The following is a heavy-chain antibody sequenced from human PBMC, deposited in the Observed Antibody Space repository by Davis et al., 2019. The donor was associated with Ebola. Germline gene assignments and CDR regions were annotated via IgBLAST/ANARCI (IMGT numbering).Heavy chain of an antibody. D-gene: IGHD1-26*01. CDR3: AKVSSGSYGEFDY. CDR2: IRYDGSNK. Sequence: PGGSLRLSCAASGFTFSSYGMHWVRQAPGKGLEWVAFIRYDGSNKYYADSVKGRFTIFRDNSKNTLYLQMNSLRAEDTAVYYCAKVSSGSYGEFDYWGQGTLVTVSS. CDR1: GFTFSSYG. J-gene: IGHJ4*02. V-gene: IGHV3-30*02.